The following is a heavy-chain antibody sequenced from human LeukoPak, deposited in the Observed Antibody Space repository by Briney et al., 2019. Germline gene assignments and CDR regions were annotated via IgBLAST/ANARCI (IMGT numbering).Heavy chain of an antibody. V-gene: IGHV3-9*01. CDR3: AKDSATALVGATTFDY. CDR2: ISWNSGSI. CDR1: GFTFSSYA. D-gene: IGHD1-26*01. Sequence: GGSLRLSCAASGFTFSSYAMHWVRQAPGKGLEWVSGISWNSGSIGYADSVRGRFTISRDNAKNSLYLQMNSLRAEDTALYYCAKDSATALVGATTFDYWGQGTLVTVSS. J-gene: IGHJ4*02.